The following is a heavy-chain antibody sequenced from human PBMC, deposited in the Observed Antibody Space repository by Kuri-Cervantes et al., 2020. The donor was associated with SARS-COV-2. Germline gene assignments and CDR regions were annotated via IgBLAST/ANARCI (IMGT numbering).Heavy chain of an antibody. V-gene: IGHV3-30*02. CDR3: ARESVVPAAIDY. CDR2: IRYDGSDK. Sequence: GGSLRLSCAAPGLTFSTYGMHWVRQAPGEGLEWVAFIRYDGSDKYYGDSVKGRFTISRDNSKNTLYLQMNSLRPEDTAVYYCARESVVPAAIDYWGQGTLVTVSS. CDR1: GLTFSTYG. J-gene: IGHJ4*02. D-gene: IGHD2-2*02.